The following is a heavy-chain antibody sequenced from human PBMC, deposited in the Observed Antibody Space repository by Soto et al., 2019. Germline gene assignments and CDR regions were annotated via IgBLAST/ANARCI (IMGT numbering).Heavy chain of an antibody. CDR3: ATDSPPGYSSGWYTYWFDP. CDR1: GYTFTSYG. V-gene: IGHV1-69*13. D-gene: IGHD6-19*01. CDR2: IIPIFGTA. Sequence: SVKVSCKASGYTFTSYGISWVRQAPGQGLEWMGGIIPIFGTANYAQKFQGRVTITADESTSTAYMELSSLRSEDTAVYYCATDSPPGYSSGWYTYWFDPWGQGTLVTVSS. J-gene: IGHJ5*02.